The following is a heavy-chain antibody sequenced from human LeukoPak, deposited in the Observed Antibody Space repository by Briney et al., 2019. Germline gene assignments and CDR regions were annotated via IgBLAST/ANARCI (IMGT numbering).Heavy chain of an antibody. J-gene: IGHJ4*02. CDR1: GFTFSSYA. CDR3: AKDQDYGDHAADY. V-gene: IGHV3-30*18. CDR2: ISYDGSNK. D-gene: IGHD4-17*01. Sequence: PGGSLRLSCAASGFTFSSYAMHWVRQAPGQGLEWVAIISYDGSNKYYADSVKGRFTISRDNSKDTLYLLMNSLRAEDTAVYYCAKDQDYGDHAADYWGQGTLVTVSS.